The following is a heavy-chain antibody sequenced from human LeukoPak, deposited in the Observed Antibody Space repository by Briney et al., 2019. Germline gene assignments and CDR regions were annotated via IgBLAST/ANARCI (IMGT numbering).Heavy chain of an antibody. CDR2: INAGNGNT. D-gene: IGHD3-10*01. CDR3: ASSLWFGELLTQY. CDR1: GYTFTSYA. Sequence: ASVKVSSKASGYTFTSYAMHWVRQAPGQRLEWMGWINAGNGNTKYSQEFQGRVTITRDTSASTAYMELSSLRSEDTAVYYCASSLWFGELLTQYWGQGTLVTVSS. V-gene: IGHV1-3*01. J-gene: IGHJ4*02.